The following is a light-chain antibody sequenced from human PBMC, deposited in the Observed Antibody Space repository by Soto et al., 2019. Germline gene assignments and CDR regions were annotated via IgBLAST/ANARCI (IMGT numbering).Light chain of an antibody. CDR3: SSYAGSNNVV. J-gene: IGLJ2*01. Sequence: QSALTQPPSASGSPGQSVTISCTGTSSDVGGYNYVSWYQQHPGKAPKLMIYEVSKWPSGVPDRFSGSKSGNTASLTVSGLQAEDEADYYCSSYAGSNNVVFGGGTTLTVL. CDR1: SSDVGGYNY. CDR2: EVS. V-gene: IGLV2-8*01.